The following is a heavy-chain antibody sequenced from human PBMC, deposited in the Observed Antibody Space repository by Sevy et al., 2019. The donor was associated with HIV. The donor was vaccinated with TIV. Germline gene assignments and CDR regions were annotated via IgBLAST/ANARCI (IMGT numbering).Heavy chain of an antibody. D-gene: IGHD3-16*02. CDR3: ARDMITFGGVIVIGAFDI. CDR2: MNPNRGNT. V-gene: IGHV1-8*01. Sequence: ASVKVSCKASGYTFTSYDINWVRQATGQGLEWMGWMNPNRGNTGYAQKFQGRVTMTRNTSISTAYMELSSLRSEDTAVYYCARDMITFGGVIVIGAFDIWGQGTMVTVSS. CDR1: GYTFTSYD. J-gene: IGHJ3*02.